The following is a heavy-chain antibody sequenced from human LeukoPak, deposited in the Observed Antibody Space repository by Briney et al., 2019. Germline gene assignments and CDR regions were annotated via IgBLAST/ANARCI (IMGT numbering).Heavy chain of an antibody. Sequence: SETLSLTCTVSGGSMSPYYSSWIRQPPGKGLEWIGYIYYSGYTTYNPSLKSRVTISVETSKKQLSLKLSSVTAADTAMYYCARDYGRNAMDVWGQGTTVTVSS. V-gene: IGHV4-59*12. CDR3: ARDYGRNAMDV. CDR1: GGSMSPYY. J-gene: IGHJ6*02. CDR2: IYYSGYT. D-gene: IGHD4-17*01.